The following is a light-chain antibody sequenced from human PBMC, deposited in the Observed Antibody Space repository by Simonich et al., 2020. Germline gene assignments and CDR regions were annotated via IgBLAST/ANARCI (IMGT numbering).Light chain of an antibody. CDR3: HQSSSLPNT. Sequence: EIVLTQSPDFQSVTPKVNITLTCRANQSIGSSLHWYQQKPDQSPKLLIKYASQSISGVPSRFSGSGSGTDFTLTSNSLEAEDAATYYCHQSSSLPNTFGQGTKLEIK. CDR2: YAS. CDR1: QSIGSS. J-gene: IGKJ2*01. V-gene: IGKV6-21*02.